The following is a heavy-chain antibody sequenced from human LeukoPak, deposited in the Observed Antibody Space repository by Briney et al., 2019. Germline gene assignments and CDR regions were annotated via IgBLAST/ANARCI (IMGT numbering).Heavy chain of an antibody. D-gene: IGHD5-24*01. Sequence: PSETLSLTCTVSGGSISSYYWSRIRQPPGKGLEWIGYIYYSGSTNYNPSLKSRVTISVDTSKNQFSLKLSSVTAADTAVYYCARRWLQTIDYWGQGTLVTVSS. V-gene: IGHV4-59*01. CDR3: ARRWLQTIDY. CDR1: GGSISSYY. J-gene: IGHJ4*02. CDR2: IYYSGST.